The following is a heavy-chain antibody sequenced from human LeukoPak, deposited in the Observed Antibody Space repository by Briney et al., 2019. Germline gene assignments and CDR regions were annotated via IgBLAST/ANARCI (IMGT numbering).Heavy chain of an antibody. D-gene: IGHD3-3*01. CDR2: IIPIFGTA. V-gene: IGHV1-69*13. CDR1: GGTFSSYA. J-gene: IGHJ4*02. Sequence: SVKVSCKASGGTFSSYAISWVRQAPGQGLEWMGGIIPIFGTANYAQKFQGRVTITADGSTSTAYMELSSLRSEDTAVYYCATAFAYRLRFLEWLPDYWGQGTLVTVSS. CDR3: ATAFAYRLRFLEWLPDY.